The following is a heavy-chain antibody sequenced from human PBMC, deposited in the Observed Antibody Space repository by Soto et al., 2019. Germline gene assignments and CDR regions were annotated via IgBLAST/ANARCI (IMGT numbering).Heavy chain of an antibody. D-gene: IGHD3-16*01. Sequence: QVQLVQSGAEVKKPGSSVRVSCKSSGTIFSSYTISWVRQAPGQGLEWMGRIIPILGETNSAQKFQGRVTLTADKYTNTADLELNSLRLEDTALYYCARGLGGRMDDWGQGSTVTVSS. CDR1: GTIFSSYT. V-gene: IGHV1-69*08. J-gene: IGHJ6*02. CDR3: ARGLGGRMDD. CDR2: IIPILGET.